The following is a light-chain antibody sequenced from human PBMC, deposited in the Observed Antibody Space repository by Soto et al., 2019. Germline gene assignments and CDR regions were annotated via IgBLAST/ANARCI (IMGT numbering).Light chain of an antibody. Sequence: QSVLTQPPSASGSPGQSVTISCTGTSSDVGAYNYVSWYQQHAGKAPKLVIYEVTKRPSGVPDRCSGSKSANTSSLTVSGLQAEDESDYYCSSFAASNTWGFGGGTKLTVL. CDR2: EVT. J-gene: IGLJ3*02. V-gene: IGLV2-8*01. CDR1: SSDVGAYNY. CDR3: SSFAASNTWG.